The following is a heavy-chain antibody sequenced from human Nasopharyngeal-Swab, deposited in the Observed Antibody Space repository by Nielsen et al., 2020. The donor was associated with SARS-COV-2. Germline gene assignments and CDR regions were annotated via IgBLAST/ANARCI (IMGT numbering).Heavy chain of an antibody. CDR1: GYTFANYH. J-gene: IGHJ4*01. D-gene: IGHD2-15*01. CDR2: IKHGDDSK. V-gene: IGHV1-46*01. Sequence: ASVKVSCKASGYTFANYHILWLRQAPGQGLEWVGQIKHGDDSKADAQKFKGRLTMTRYMSTDTVYMEMTSLTSEDTAVYFCSIDGSNWVDSEYWGHGTLVTVSS. CDR3: SIDGSNWVDSEY.